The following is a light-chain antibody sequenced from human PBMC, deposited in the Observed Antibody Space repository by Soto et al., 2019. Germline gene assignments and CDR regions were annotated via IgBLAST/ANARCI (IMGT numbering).Light chain of an antibody. Sequence: QSVLTQPPSASGSPGQSVTISWTGTSSDVGGYDYVSWYQQHPGKAPKLMIFEVSKRPSGVPDRFSGSKSGNTASLTVSGLQAEDEADYYCSSYAGSNILVFGGGTNLTVL. J-gene: IGLJ2*01. CDR2: EVS. V-gene: IGLV2-8*01. CDR1: SSDVGGYDY. CDR3: SSYAGSNILV.